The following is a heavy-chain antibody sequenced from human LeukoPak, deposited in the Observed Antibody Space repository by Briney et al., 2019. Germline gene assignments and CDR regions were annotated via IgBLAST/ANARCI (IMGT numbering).Heavy chain of an antibody. J-gene: IGHJ5*02. V-gene: IGHV1-18*01. CDR1: GYTFTSYG. Sequence: ASVKVSCKASGYTFTSYGISWVRQAPGQGLEWMGWISAYNGNTNYAQKLQGGVTMTTDTSTSTAYMELRSLRSDDTAVYYCARDGPYYYGSGRGRRYNWFDPWGQGTLVTVSS. CDR2: ISAYNGNT. CDR3: ARDGPYYYGSGRGRRYNWFDP. D-gene: IGHD3-10*01.